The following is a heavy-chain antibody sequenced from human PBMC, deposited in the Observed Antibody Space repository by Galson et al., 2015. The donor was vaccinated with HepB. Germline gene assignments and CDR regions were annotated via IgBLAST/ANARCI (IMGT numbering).Heavy chain of an antibody. J-gene: IGHJ4*02. CDR3: ARDLEGLTVPATHY. CDR2: ISAYSGNT. D-gene: IGHD6-19*01. V-gene: IGHV1-18*01. CDR1: GYTFTSYG. Sequence: SVKVSCKASGYTFTSYGITWVRQAPGQGLEWMGWISAYSGNTYYAQKLRGRVTMTTNTSTSIAYMELRSLRSDDTAVYYCARDLEGLTVPATHYWGQGTLVTVSS.